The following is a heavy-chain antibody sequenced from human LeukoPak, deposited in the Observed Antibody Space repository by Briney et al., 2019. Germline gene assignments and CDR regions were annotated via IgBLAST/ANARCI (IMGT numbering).Heavy chain of an antibody. CDR2: INPNSGGT. Sequence: EASVKVSCNASGYTFTDYHMHWVRQAPGQGLEWMGWINPNSGGTNYAQKFQGRVTMTRDTSVSTAYMELSRLTSDDTAVYYCAEGAGDGSDPHYWFDPWGQGTLVTVSS. V-gene: IGHV1-2*02. D-gene: IGHD3-10*01. J-gene: IGHJ5*02. CDR3: AEGAGDGSDPHYWFDP. CDR1: GYTFTDYH.